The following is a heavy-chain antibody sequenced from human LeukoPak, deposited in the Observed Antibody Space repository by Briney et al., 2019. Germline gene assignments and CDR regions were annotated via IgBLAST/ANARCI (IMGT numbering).Heavy chain of an antibody. CDR1: GFTFSSYW. Sequence: GGSLRLPCAASGFTFSSYWMHWVRQAPGKGLVWVSRINSDGSSTSYADSVKGRFTISRDNAKNTLYLQMNSLRAEDTAVYYCARGWGYGGNRVDYWGQGTLVTVSS. V-gene: IGHV3-74*01. CDR3: ARGWGYGGNRVDY. D-gene: IGHD4-23*01. CDR2: INSDGSST. J-gene: IGHJ4*02.